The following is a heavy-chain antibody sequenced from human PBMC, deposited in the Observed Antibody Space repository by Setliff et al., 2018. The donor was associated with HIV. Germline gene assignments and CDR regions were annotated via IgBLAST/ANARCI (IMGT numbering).Heavy chain of an antibody. J-gene: IGHJ4*03. CDR3: AGHRVDISLRVVQDPGAFEC. V-gene: IGHV5-51*01. CDR1: GYSFTNSW. D-gene: IGHD3-3*01. Sequence: PGESLKPSCRGSGYSFTNSWIGWVRQLPGTGLEWVGIIHPSDSDTRYTPSFQGQVTISVHKSISTAYLQWSSLKASDTAMYYCAGHRVDISLRVVQDPGAFECWGQGTMVTVSS. CDR2: IHPSDSDT.